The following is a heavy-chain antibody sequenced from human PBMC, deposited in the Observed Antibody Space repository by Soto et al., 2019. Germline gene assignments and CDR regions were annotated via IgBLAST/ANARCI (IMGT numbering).Heavy chain of an antibody. D-gene: IGHD3-3*01. CDR1: GYTFTSYG. V-gene: IGHV1-18*01. CDR3: ARDLNDFWSGYARFDY. Sequence: ASVKVSCKASGYTFTSYGISWVRQAPGQGLEWMGWISAYNGNTNYAQKLQGRVTMTTDTSTSTAYMELRSLRSDDTAVYYCARDLNDFWSGYARFDYWGQGTLVTVSS. J-gene: IGHJ4*02. CDR2: ISAYNGNT.